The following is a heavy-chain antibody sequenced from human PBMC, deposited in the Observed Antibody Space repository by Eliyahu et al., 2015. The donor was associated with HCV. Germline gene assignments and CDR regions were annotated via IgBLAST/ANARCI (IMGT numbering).Heavy chain of an antibody. CDR3: ARCGGYGDQTALYYFDY. Sequence: QVQLQESGPGLVKPSETLSLTCTVSGXSISSYYWSWIRQPPGKGLEWIGYIYYSGSTNYNPSLKSRVTISVDTSKNQFSLKLSSVTAADTAVYYCARCGGYGDQTALYYFDYWGQGTLVTVSS. J-gene: IGHJ4*02. V-gene: IGHV4-59*08. CDR2: IYYSGST. CDR1: GXSISSYY. D-gene: IGHD4-17*01.